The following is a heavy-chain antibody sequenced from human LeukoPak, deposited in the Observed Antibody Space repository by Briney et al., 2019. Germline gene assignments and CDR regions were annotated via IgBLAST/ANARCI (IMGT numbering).Heavy chain of an antibody. Sequence: GGSLRLSCAASGFTFSHFWMSWVRQAPGKGLEWVAYIKKTGSETYYVDSVKGRFTITRDNTRSSLFLQMYSLRAEDTAAYFCAREDGYCSGGNCYSYFDSWGQGILVTVSS. CDR2: IKKTGSET. V-gene: IGHV3-7*01. D-gene: IGHD2-15*01. CDR3: AREDGYCSGGNCYSYFDS. J-gene: IGHJ4*02. CDR1: GFTFSHFW.